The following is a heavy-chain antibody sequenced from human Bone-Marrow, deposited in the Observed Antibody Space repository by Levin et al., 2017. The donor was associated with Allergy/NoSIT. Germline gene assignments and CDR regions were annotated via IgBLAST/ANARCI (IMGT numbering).Heavy chain of an antibody. D-gene: IGHD3-3*01. J-gene: IGHJ3*02. Sequence: ASGPTLVKPTQTLTLTCTFSGFSLTTSGVGVGWIRQPPGKALEWLALIYWDGDERYSPSLRSRLTITKDTSRNQVVLTMTNMDPVDTATYFCVRFWSGFFTQLTDTFDIWGQGTLVTVSS. CDR2: IYWDGDE. CDR1: GFSLTTSGVG. V-gene: IGHV2-5*02. CDR3: VRFWSGFFTQLTDTFDI.